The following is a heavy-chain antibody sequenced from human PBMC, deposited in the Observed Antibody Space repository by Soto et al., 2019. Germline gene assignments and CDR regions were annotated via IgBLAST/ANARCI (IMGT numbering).Heavy chain of an antibody. V-gene: IGHV1-69*06. Sequence: QVQVMQSGAEVKKPGSSVKVSCKASGGIFTNYGISWVRQAPGQGLEWMGEIIPIFGTANYAQKFQGRVTITADKSTSTAYVEVSSLRYEDTDVYYWARQRTMALHYWGQGTLVTVSS. CDR2: IIPIFGTA. D-gene: IGHD3-10*01. CDR3: ARQRTMALHY. J-gene: IGHJ4*02. CDR1: GGIFTNYG.